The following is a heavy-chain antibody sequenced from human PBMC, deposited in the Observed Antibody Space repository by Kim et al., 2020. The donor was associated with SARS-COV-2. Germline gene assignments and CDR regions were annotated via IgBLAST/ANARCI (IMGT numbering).Heavy chain of an antibody. V-gene: IGHV6-1*01. D-gene: IGHD3-10*01. J-gene: IGHJ6*02. CDR1: GDSVSSNSAA. CDR2: TYYRSKWYN. Sequence: SQTLSLTCAISGDSVSSNSAAWNWIRQSPSRGLEWLGRTYYRSKWYNDYAVSVKSRITINPDTSKNQFSLQLNSVTPEDTAVYYCARDTHVLLWFGELFKTGPYYYYGMDVWGQGTTVTVSS. CDR3: ARDTHVLLWFGELFKTGPYYYYGMDV.